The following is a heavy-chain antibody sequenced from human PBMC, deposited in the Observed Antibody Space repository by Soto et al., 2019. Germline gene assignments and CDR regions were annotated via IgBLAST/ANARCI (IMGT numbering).Heavy chain of an antibody. CDR3: ASVEARGSVAARPGGMDV. J-gene: IGHJ6*02. V-gene: IGHV3-30*04. CDR2: ISYDGRNK. Sequence: QVQLVESGGGVVQPGRSLRLSCAASGFTFSSYARHWVRQAPGKGLERVAVISYDGRNKYYADSVKGRFTISRDNSKNTLYLQMNSLRAEDTAVYYCASVEARGSVAARPGGMDVWGQGTTVTVSS. D-gene: IGHD6-6*01. CDR1: GFTFSSYA.